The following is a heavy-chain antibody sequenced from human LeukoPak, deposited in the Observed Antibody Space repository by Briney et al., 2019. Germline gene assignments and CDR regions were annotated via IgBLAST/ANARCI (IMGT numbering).Heavy chain of an antibody. J-gene: IGHJ4*02. CDR3: ARDLLKYGSGSFMDY. D-gene: IGHD3-10*01. CDR2: IIPIFGTA. V-gene: IGHV1-69*05. CDR1: GGTFSSYA. Sequence: ASVKVSCKASGGTFSSYAISWVRQAPGQGLEWMGGIIPIFGTANYAQKFQGRVTITTDESTSTAYMELSSLRSEDTAVYYCARDLLKYGSGSFMDYWGQGTLVTVSS.